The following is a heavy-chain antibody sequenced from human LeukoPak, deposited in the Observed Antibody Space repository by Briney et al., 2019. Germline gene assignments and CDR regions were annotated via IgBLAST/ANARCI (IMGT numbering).Heavy chain of an antibody. CDR2: MYHSGTT. Sequence: KPSETLSLTRTVSGGSISSSSYYWGWVRQPPEKGLEWIGSMYHSGTTYYNPSLKSRVTISADTSKKQFSLNLSSVTAADTAVYFCARRNSGYPFDYWGQGTLVTVSS. CDR1: GGSISSSSYY. D-gene: IGHD5-12*01. J-gene: IGHJ4*02. V-gene: IGHV4-39*01. CDR3: ARRNSGYPFDY.